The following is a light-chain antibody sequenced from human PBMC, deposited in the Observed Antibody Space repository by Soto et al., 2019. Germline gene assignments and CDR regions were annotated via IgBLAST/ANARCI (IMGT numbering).Light chain of an antibody. CDR1: QSVRSNY. Sequence: EIVLTQSPGTLSLSPGERAILSCRASQSVRSNYLAWYQQKPGQAPRLLIYGASRRATGIPDRFSGSGSGTDFTLTISILEPEDSAVYFCQQYGGSHSLYTFGLGTKLE. CDR3: QQYGGSHSLYT. CDR2: GAS. J-gene: IGKJ2*01. V-gene: IGKV3-20*01.